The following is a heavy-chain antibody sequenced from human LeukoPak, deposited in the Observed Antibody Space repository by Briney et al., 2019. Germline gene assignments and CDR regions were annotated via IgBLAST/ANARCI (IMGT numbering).Heavy chain of an antibody. D-gene: IGHD1-26*01. CDR1: GFTFSSYG. CDR2: IWYDGSNK. V-gene: IGHV3-33*06. CDR3: AKDFSGSHGGFAY. Sequence: GGSLRLSCAASGFTFSSYGMRWVRQAPGKGLEWVAVIWYDGSNKYYADSVKGRFTISRDNSKNTLYLQMNCLRAEDTAVYYCAKDFSGSHGGFAYWGQGTLVSVSS. J-gene: IGHJ4*02.